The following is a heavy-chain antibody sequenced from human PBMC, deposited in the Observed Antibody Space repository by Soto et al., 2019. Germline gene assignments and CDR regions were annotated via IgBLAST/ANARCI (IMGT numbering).Heavy chain of an antibody. D-gene: IGHD3-10*01. V-gene: IGHV3-23*01. CDR1: GFTFSTFV. Sequence: EVQLLESGGGWVQPGGSLRLSCAASGFTFSTFVMTWVRQVPGEGLEWISSITGSGKSAYYADSVKGRVTISRDNSKNTLYLQISSLGVDDTDVYPCAVHLGENYYTMDVCGEWTTVTVCS. J-gene: IGHJ6*02. CDR3: AVHLGENYYTMDV. CDR2: ITGSGKSA.